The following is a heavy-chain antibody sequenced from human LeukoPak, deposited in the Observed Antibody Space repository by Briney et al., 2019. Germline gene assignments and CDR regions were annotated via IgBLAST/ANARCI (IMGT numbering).Heavy chain of an antibody. J-gene: IGHJ4*02. CDR1: GGSISSYY. CDR3: ARDHYDSSSYLAYFDY. Sequence: PSETLSLTCTVSGGSISSYYWSWIRQPAGKGLEWIGRIYTSGSTNYNPSLKSRVTMSVDTSKNQFSLKLSSVTAADTAVYYCARDHYDSSSYLAYFDYWGQGTLVTVSS. CDR2: IYTSGST. V-gene: IGHV4-4*07. D-gene: IGHD3-22*01.